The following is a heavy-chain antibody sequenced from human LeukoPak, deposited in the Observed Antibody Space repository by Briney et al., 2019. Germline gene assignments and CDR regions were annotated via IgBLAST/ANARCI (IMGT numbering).Heavy chain of an antibody. D-gene: IGHD3-10*01. Sequence: SETLSLTCAVYGGSFSGYYWSWIRQPPGKGLKWIREINHSGSTNYDPSLKSRVTISVDTSKNQFSLKMSSVTAEDTAVYYCARGPYRIYMVRGSRYFEYWGQGTLVTVSS. V-gene: IGHV4-34*01. CDR3: ARGPYRIYMVRGSRYFEY. J-gene: IGHJ4*02. CDR2: INHSGST. CDR1: GGSFSGYY.